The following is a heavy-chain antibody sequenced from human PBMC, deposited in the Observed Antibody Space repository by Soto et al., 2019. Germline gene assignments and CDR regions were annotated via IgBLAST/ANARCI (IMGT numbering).Heavy chain of an antibody. V-gene: IGHV1-69*13. CDR1: GGTFSSYA. CDR2: IIPIFGTA. J-gene: IGHJ6*02. CDR3: AGPAAGMENYYGMVV. Sequence: SVKVSCKASGGTFSSYAISWVRQAPGQGLEWMGGIIPIFGTANYAQKFQGRVTITADESTSAAYMELSSLRSEDTAVYYCAGPAAGMENYYGMVVWGQGTTVTVSS. D-gene: IGHD6-13*01.